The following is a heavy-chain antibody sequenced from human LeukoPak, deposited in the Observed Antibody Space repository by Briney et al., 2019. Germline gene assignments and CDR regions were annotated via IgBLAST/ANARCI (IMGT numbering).Heavy chain of an antibody. CDR1: GYTITSYA. V-gene: IGHV1-3*01. Sequence: ASVKVSCKASGYTITSYAMHWVRQAPGQGLEWMGWINAGNGNTKYSQKFQGRVTITRDTSASTAYMELSSLRSEDTAVYYCAREGAATGFDYWGQGTLVIVSS. J-gene: IGHJ4*02. D-gene: IGHD6-13*01. CDR3: AREGAATGFDY. CDR2: INAGNGNT.